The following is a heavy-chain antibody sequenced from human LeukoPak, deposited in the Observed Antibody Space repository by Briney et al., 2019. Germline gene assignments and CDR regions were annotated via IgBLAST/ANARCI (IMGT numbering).Heavy chain of an antibody. J-gene: IGHJ4*02. CDR2: ISSSSSYI. V-gene: IGHV3-21*01. D-gene: IGHD6-19*01. CDR1: GFTLSSSS. CDR3: ARQQWLDGAYYFDY. Sequence: PGGSLRLSCAASGFTLSSSSMNWVRQAPEKGLEWVSSISSSSSYIYYADSLKGRFTISRDNAKNSLYLQMDSLRAEDTAVYYCARQQWLDGAYYFDYWGEGTLVTVSS.